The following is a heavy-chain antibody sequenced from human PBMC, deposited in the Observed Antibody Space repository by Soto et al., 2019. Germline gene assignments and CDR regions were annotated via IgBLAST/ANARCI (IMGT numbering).Heavy chain of an antibody. J-gene: IGHJ5*02. CDR1: GGSISSTNW. Sequence: QVQLRESGPGLVKTSGTLSLTCVVSGGSISSTNWWTWVRQPPGKGLEWIGEIYHSGSPTFSPSRSGRATISVDKSNKQFSLRLRSVTAADTAVYYCATLPPRSVAALLPRPTWGQGILVTVSS. D-gene: IGHD2-21*01. CDR3: ATLPPRSVAALLPRPT. V-gene: IGHV4-4*02. CDR2: IYHSGSP.